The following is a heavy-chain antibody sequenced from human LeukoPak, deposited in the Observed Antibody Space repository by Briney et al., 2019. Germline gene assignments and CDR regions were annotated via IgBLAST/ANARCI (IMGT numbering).Heavy chain of an antibody. Sequence: GGSLRLSCAASGFTFSSYGMSWVRQAPGKGLEWVSGINWNGGSTGYADSVKGRFTISRDNAKNSLYLQMNSLRAEDTALYYCARAVGYSYSYDAFDIWGQGTMVTVSS. CDR3: ARAVGYSYSYDAFDI. J-gene: IGHJ3*02. CDR1: GFTFSSYG. V-gene: IGHV3-20*04. D-gene: IGHD5-18*01. CDR2: INWNGGST.